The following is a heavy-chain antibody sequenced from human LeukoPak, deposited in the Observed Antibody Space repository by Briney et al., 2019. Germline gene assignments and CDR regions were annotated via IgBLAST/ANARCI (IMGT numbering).Heavy chain of an antibody. J-gene: IGHJ4*02. Sequence: GGSLRLSCAASGFTFSSYWMSWVRQAPGKGLEWVANIKQDGSEKYYVDSVKGRFTISRDNAKNSLYLQMNSLRAEDTAVYYCARDPHYYYDSSGYWRYWGQGTLVTVS. CDR3: ARDPHYYYDSSGYWRY. CDR1: GFTFSSYW. CDR2: IKQDGSEK. D-gene: IGHD3-22*01. V-gene: IGHV3-7*01.